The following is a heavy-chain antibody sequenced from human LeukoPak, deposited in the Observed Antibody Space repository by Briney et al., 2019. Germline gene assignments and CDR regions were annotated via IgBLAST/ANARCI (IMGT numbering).Heavy chain of an antibody. CDR2: IYYSGST. D-gene: IGHD6-13*01. CDR3: ARGLTAAGSRRKFDP. J-gene: IGHJ5*02. Sequence: SETLSLTCTVSGGSISSGGYYWSWIRQHPGKGLEWIGYIYYSGSTYYNPSLKSRVTISVDTSKNQFSLKLSSVTAADTAVYYCARGLTAAGSRRKFDPWGQGTLVTVSS. CDR1: GGSISSGGYY. V-gene: IGHV4-31*03.